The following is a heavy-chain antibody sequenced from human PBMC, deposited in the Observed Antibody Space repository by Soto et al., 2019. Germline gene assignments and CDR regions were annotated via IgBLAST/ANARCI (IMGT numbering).Heavy chain of an antibody. D-gene: IGHD6-13*01. J-gene: IGHJ3*02. CDR1: GFSFSTYS. Sequence: EVQLVESGGDLVQPGGSLRLSCTASGFSFSTYSMNWVRQAPGKTLEWISYISADGYATYYADSVKGRFTISRDNAKDSLYLQMDGLRDEDTALYYCARDHSWAFDIWGQGTMVTVSS. V-gene: IGHV3-48*02. CDR3: ARDHSWAFDI. CDR2: ISADGYAT.